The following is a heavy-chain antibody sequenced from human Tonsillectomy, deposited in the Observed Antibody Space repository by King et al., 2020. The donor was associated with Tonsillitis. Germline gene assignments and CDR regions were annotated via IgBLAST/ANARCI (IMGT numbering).Heavy chain of an antibody. CDR1: GGSISSGGYS. Sequence: QLQESGSGLVKPSQTLSLTCAVSGGSISSGGYSWSWIRQPPGKGLEWIGYIYHSGSTYYNPSLKSRVTISVDRSKNQFSLKLSSVTAADTAVYYCARGKWYCGYTWTSWFDPWGQGTLVTVSS. J-gene: IGHJ5*02. CDR3: ARGKWYCGYTWTSWFDP. V-gene: IGHV4-30-2*01. D-gene: IGHD5-12*01. CDR2: IYHSGST.